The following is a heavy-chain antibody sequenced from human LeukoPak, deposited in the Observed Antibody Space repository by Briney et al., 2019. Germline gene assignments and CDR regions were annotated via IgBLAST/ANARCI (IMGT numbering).Heavy chain of an antibody. CDR2: ISAYNGNT. J-gene: IGHJ6*03. CDR1: GYTFTKYG. D-gene: IGHD3-3*01. Sequence: RASVKVSCKASGYTFTKYGISWVRQAPGKGLEWMGWISAYNGNTNYAQKFQGRVTMTTETSTKTAYMELRSLTSDDTAVYYCARQLLEWSPKSSYYSYYYMDVWGQGTTVTVSS. V-gene: IGHV1-18*01. CDR3: ARQLLEWSPKSSYYSYYYMDV.